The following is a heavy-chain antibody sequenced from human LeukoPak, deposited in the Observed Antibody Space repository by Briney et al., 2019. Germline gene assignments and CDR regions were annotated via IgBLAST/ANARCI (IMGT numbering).Heavy chain of an antibody. CDR3: AKDRSEKSYYFDY. V-gene: IGHV3-23*01. CDR1: GFTFSNYG. D-gene: IGHD1-14*01. J-gene: IGHJ4*02. Sequence: GGTLRLSCAASGFTFSNYGMNWVRQAPGKGLEWVSGISGSGGSTYYADSVKGRFTISRDNSKNTLYLQMNSLRAEDTAVYYCAKDRSEKSYYFDYWGQGTLVTVSS. CDR2: ISGSGGST.